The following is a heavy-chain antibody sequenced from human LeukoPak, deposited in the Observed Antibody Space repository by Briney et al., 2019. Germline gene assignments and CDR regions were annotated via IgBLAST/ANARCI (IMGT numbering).Heavy chain of an antibody. D-gene: IGHD6-19*01. Sequence: GGSLRLSCAASGFNFNKYDMTWARQAPGKGLEWVSTITGRSDKTYYTDSVKGRFVTSRDSSKDTLYLQMNSLRAEDTALYYCAKGGWLDDLGQGALVTVSS. J-gene: IGHJ4*02. CDR3: AKGGWLDD. CDR1: GFNFNKYD. V-gene: IGHV3-23*01. CDR2: ITGRSDKT.